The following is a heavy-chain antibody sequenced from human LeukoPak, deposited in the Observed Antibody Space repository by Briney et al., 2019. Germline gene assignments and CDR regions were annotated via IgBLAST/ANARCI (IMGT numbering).Heavy chain of an antibody. D-gene: IGHD6-19*01. CDR3: ATDLLAVAGTRPGDY. Sequence: ASVKVSCKASGYSFSDYYMHWVRQAPGQGLEWMGWINPNSGGTSYAQKFQGRVTMTRDTSISTAHMELSRLGSDDTAVFYCATDLLAVAGTRPGDYWGQGTLVTVSS. CDR2: INPNSGGT. CDR1: GYSFSDYY. V-gene: IGHV1-2*02. J-gene: IGHJ4*02.